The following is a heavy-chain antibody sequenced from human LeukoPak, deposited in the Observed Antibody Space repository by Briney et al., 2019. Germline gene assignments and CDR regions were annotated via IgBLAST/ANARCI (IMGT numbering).Heavy chain of an antibody. Sequence: QSGGSLRLSCAASGFTFSRYRMIWVRQAPGKGLEGVTNIKQDGSEKYYVDSVKGRFTISRDNPKNSLYLQMNSLRAEDTAVYYCARERDNWNYGAGDYWGQGTLVTVSS. D-gene: IGHD1-7*01. CDR3: ARERDNWNYGAGDY. V-gene: IGHV3-7*01. J-gene: IGHJ4*02. CDR2: IKQDGSEK. CDR1: GFTFSRYR.